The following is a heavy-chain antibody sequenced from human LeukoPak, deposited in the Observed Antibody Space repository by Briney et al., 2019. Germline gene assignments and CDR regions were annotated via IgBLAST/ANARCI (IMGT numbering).Heavy chain of an antibody. CDR3: ARLVRGVSDY. CDR2: ISSSGSTI. D-gene: IGHD3-10*01. V-gene: IGHV3-48*03. Sequence: AGGSLRLSCAASGFTFSSYEMNWVRQAPGKGLEWVSYISSSGSTIYYADSVKGRFTISRDNAKNSLYLQMNSLRAEHTAVYYCARLVRGVSDYWGQGTLVTVSS. CDR1: GFTFSSYE. J-gene: IGHJ4*02.